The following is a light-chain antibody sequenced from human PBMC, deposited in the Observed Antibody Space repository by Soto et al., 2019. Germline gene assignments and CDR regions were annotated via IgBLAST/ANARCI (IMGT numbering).Light chain of an antibody. CDR2: GAS. V-gene: IGKV3-20*01. CDR3: QQYGSSYLT. J-gene: IGKJ4*01. CDR1: QSVSSSY. Sequence: EIVVTQSPVTLSLSPGERATLSCRASQSVSSSYLAWYQQKPGQAPRLLIYGASSRATGIPDRFSGSGSGTDFTLTISRLEPEDFAVYYCQQYGSSYLTFGGGTKVDIK.